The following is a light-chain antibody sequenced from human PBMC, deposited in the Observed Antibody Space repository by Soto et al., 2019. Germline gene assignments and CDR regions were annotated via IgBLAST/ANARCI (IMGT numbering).Light chain of an antibody. V-gene: IGKV3-15*01. CDR3: QQYGNWTLT. CDR2: GAS. J-gene: IGKJ4*01. Sequence: EIVMTQSPATLSVSPGQISTLSCRASQSVGNNLAWYRKEYGQAPRLLIYGASTRATGIPARLSGSGYGTEFTITIDSMKYDDFEVYLCQQYGNWTLTFGGGTKVDIK. CDR1: QSVGNN.